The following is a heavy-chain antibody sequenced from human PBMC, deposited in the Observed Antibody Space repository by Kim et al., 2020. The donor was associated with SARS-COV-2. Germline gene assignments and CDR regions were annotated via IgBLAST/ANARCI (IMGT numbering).Heavy chain of an antibody. CDR3: ARGVVNYGVDY. CDR2: ITSKGGAT. J-gene: IGHJ4*02. V-gene: IGHV1-2*02. D-gene: IGHD2-8*01. CDR1: GYTFTDHP. Sequence: ASVKVSCKASGYTFTDHPMHWVRQAPGQGLEWMGWITSKGGATNYAQKFQGRVTMTRDTSISTVYMELNRLLSDDTAVYYCARGVVNYGVDYWGQGALVTVSS.